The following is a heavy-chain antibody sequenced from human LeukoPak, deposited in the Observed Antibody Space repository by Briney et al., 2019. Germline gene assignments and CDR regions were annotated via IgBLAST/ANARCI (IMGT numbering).Heavy chain of an antibody. CDR2: INPHSGGT. CDR3: ARSSSVTIPGYYFDY. J-gene: IGHJ4*02. V-gene: IGHV1-2*02. CDR1: GYTFTGYF. Sequence: ASVKVSCKTSGYTFTGYFMHWVRQAPGQGLEWMGWINPHSGGTNYAQKFQGRVIVTRDTSISTAYMELRSLRSDDTAVYYCARSSSVTIPGYYFDYWGQGTLVTVSS. D-gene: IGHD2-21*01.